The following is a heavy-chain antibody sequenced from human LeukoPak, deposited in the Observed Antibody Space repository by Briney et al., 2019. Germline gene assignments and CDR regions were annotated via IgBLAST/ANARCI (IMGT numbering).Heavy chain of an antibody. CDR2: ISYDGSYK. Sequence: GGSLRLSCAASGFTFSSYAMHWVRQAPGKGLEWVAVISYDGSYKYYADSVKGRFTISRDNSKNTLYLQMNSLRAEDTAVYYCARDRFLEFGNWFGSWGQGTLATVSP. CDR3: ARDRFLEFGNWFGS. V-gene: IGHV3-30*04. CDR1: GFTFSSYA. J-gene: IGHJ5*01. D-gene: IGHD3-3*01.